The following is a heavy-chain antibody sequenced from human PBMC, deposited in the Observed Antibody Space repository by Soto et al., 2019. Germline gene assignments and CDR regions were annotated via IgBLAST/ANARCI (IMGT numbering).Heavy chain of an antibody. CDR3: AKGRGGSGSLPPRVDF. Sequence: EVQLLESGGGLVQPGGSLRLSCAASGFTFNNYAMTWVRQAPGKGLEWVSAISGGGDTTSYADSGKGRFTVSRDGSKNTLYLQMSSLRAEDTALYYCAKGRGGSGSLPPRVDFWGQGTLVTVSS. J-gene: IGHJ4*02. D-gene: IGHD3-10*01. CDR1: GFTFNNYA. CDR2: ISGGGDTT. V-gene: IGHV3-23*01.